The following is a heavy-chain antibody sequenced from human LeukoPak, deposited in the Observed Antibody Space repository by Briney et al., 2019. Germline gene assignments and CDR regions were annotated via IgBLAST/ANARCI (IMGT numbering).Heavy chain of an antibody. D-gene: IGHD3/OR15-3a*01. CDR2: VSNDGGDK. V-gene: IGHV3-30*18. J-gene: IGHJ4*02. CDR1: GFTFSNHA. Sequence: GGSLRLSCAASGFTFSNHAMTWVRQAPGKGLEWVALVSNDGGDKYYADSVKGRFTISRDNSKNTLYLQMNSLRGEDTGVYYCAKAHLLDWLLPFDYWGQGTLVTVSS. CDR3: AKAHLLDWLLPFDY.